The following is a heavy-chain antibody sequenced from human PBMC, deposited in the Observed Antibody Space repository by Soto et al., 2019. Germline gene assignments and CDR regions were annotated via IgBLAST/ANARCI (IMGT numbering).Heavy chain of an antibody. CDR2: ISSSSSTI. CDR1: GFTFSSSS. Sequence: GGSLRLSCAASGFTFSSSSMNWVRQAPGKGLEWVSYISSSSSTIYYADSVKGRFTISRDNAKNSLYLQMNSLRAEDTAVYYCARDYSSYGPFDYLGLGTLVTVSS. D-gene: IGHD5-18*01. V-gene: IGHV3-48*01. CDR3: ARDYSSYGPFDY. J-gene: IGHJ4*02.